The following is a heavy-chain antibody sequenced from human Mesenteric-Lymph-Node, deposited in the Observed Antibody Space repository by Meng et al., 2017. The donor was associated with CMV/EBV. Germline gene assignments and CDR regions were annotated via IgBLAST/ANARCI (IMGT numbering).Heavy chain of an antibody. CDR2: ISWNSGSI. V-gene: IGHV3-9*01. J-gene: IGHJ4*02. D-gene: IGHD6-13*01. CDR1: GFTFDDYA. Sequence: SLKISCAASGFTFDDYAMHWVRQAPGKGLEWVSGISWNSGSIGYADSVKGRFNISRDNATNSLYLQMNSLRAEDTALYYCAKDSEEGIAAFLDYWGQGTLVTVSS. CDR3: AKDSEEGIAAFLDY.